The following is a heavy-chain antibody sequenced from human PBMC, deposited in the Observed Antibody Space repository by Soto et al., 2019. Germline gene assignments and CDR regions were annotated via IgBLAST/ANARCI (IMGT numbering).Heavy chain of an antibody. J-gene: IGHJ3*02. CDR1: GGTFSSYT. V-gene: IGHV1-69*02. Sequence: PRPQVKVSCKASGGTFSSYTISWVRQAPGQGLEWMGRIIPILGIANYAQKFQGRVTITADKSTSTAYMELSSLRSEDTAVYYCARGGYSGYDRINDAFDIWGQGTMVTVSS. CDR3: ARGGYSGYDRINDAFDI. D-gene: IGHD5-12*01. CDR2: IIPILGIA.